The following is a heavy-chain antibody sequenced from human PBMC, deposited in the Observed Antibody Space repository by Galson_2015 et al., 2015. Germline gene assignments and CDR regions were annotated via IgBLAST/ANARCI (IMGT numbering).Heavy chain of an antibody. J-gene: IGHJ4*02. V-gene: IGHV3-30*18. D-gene: IGHD2-2*01. Sequence: SLRLSCAASGFTFSSYGMHWVRQAPGKGLEWVAVISYDGSNKYYADSVKGRFTISRDNSKNTLYLQMNSLRAEDTAVYYCAKEGRGYCSSTSCYVLDYWGQGTLVTVSS. CDR1: GFTFSSYG. CDR2: ISYDGSNK. CDR3: AKEGRGYCSSTSCYVLDY.